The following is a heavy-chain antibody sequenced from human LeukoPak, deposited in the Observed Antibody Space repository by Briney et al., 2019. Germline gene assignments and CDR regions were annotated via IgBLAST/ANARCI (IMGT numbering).Heavy chain of an antibody. CDR3: TRSTLYDILTEYYFDY. Sequence: GGSLRLSCVASGLTFSDYHMSWIRQAPGKGLEWVSYISSSSSYTNYADSVKGRFTISRDSAKNSLYLQMNSLRAEDTAVYYCTRSTLYDILTEYYFDYWGQGTLVTVSS. CDR1: GLTFSDYH. V-gene: IGHV3-11*03. D-gene: IGHD3-9*01. J-gene: IGHJ4*02. CDR2: ISSSSSYT.